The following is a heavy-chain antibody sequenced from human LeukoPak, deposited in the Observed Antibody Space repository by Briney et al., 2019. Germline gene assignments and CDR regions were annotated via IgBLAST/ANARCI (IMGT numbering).Heavy chain of an antibody. J-gene: IGHJ6*03. Sequence: ASVKVSCKASGYSFSIYGISWVRQAPGQGLEWMGWISAYNGNTNYAQKLQGRVTMTTDTSTSTAYMELRSLRSDDTAVYYCARVTAAAGAYYYMDVWGKGTTVTVSS. V-gene: IGHV1-18*01. CDR3: ARVTAAAGAYYYMDV. D-gene: IGHD6-13*01. CDR2: ISAYNGNT. CDR1: GYSFSIYG.